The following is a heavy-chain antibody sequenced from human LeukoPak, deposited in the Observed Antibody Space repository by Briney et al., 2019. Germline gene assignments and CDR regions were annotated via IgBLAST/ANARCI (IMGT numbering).Heavy chain of an antibody. D-gene: IGHD1/OR15-1a*01. J-gene: IGHJ4*02. V-gene: IGHV1-2*02. Sequence: GAPVKVSCKASGYTFTGYYMHWVRRAPGQGLEWMGWINPNSGGTDYAQKFQGRVTMTRDTSISTAYMELSRRRSDDTAVYYCARDLGGGNNGMDYWGQGTLVTVSS. CDR3: ARDLGGGNNGMDY. CDR1: GYTFTGYY. CDR2: INPNSGGT.